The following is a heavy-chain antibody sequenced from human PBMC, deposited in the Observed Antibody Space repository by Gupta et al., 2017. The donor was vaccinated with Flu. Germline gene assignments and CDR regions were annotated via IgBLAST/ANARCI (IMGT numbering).Heavy chain of an antibody. D-gene: IGHD1-26*01. Sequence: QAPGKGLEWVSAISGSGGSTYYADSVKGRFTISRDNSKNTLYLQMNSLRAEDTAVYYCAKDQELLTFYGMDVWGQGTTITGSS. CDR2: ISGSGGST. J-gene: IGHJ6*02. V-gene: IGHV3-23*01. CDR3: AKDQELLTFYGMDV.